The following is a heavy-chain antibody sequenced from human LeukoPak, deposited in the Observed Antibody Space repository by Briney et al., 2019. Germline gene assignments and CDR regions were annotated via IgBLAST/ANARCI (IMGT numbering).Heavy chain of an antibody. J-gene: IGHJ6*02. CDR2: INSDGSST. Sequence: GGSLRLSCAASGFTFSSYWMHWVRQAPGKGLVWVSHINSDGSSTAYADSVKGRFTISRDNAKNTLYLQMNSLRAEGTAVYYCARDRYYNIDVWGQGTTVTVSS. CDR3: ARDRYYNIDV. V-gene: IGHV3-74*01. CDR1: GFTFSSYW.